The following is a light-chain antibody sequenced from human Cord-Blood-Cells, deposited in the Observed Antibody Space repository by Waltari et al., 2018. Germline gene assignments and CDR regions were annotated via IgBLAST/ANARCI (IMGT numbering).Light chain of an antibody. V-gene: IGLV3-19*01. J-gene: IGLJ3*02. Sequence: SSELTQDPAVSVALGQTVRITCQGASLRRHYSSLYQQKPGQAPVLVIYGKNNRPSGIPDRFSGSSSGNTASLTITGAQAEDEADYYCNSRDSSGNHWVFGGGTKLTVL. CDR2: GKN. CDR1: SLRRHY. CDR3: NSRDSSGNHWV.